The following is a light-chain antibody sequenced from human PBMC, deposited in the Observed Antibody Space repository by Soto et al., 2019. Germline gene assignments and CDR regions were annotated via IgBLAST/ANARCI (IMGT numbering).Light chain of an antibody. J-gene: IGKJ3*01. Sequence: ETVMTQSPATLSVSPGERATLSCRASQSVSSNLAWYQQKPGQAPRLLIYGASTRAPGIPARFSGSGSGTEFTLTISSLQSEDFAIYYCQQSINWPFTFGPGTKVDI. CDR1: QSVSSN. CDR3: QQSINWPFT. CDR2: GAS. V-gene: IGKV3-15*01.